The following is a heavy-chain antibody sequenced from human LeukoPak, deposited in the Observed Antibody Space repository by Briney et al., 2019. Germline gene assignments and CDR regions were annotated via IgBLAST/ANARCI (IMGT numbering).Heavy chain of an antibody. Sequence: PGGSLRLSCAASGFTFSSYSMNWVRQAPGKGLEWVSYISSSSSTTSYADSVKGRFTISRDNAENSLYLQMNSLRAEDTAVYYCARDETYYYYYYMDVWGKGTTVTVSS. CDR1: GFTFSSYS. CDR3: ARDETYYYYYYMDV. J-gene: IGHJ6*03. CDR2: ISSSSSTT. V-gene: IGHV3-48*01.